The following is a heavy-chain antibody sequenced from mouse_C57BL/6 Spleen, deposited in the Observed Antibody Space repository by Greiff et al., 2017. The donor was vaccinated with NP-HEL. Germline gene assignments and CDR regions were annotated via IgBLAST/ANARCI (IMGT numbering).Heavy chain of an antibody. Sequence: EVQLQQSGAELVRPGASVKLSCTASGFNIKDYYMHWVKQRPEQGLEWIGRIDPEDGDTEYAPRFQGKATMTADTSSNTAYLQLSSLTSEDTAVYYCTYYDYDGFAYWGQGTLVTVSA. D-gene: IGHD2-4*01. CDR2: IDPEDGDT. CDR1: GFNIKDYY. V-gene: IGHV14-1*01. J-gene: IGHJ3*01. CDR3: TYYDYDGFAY.